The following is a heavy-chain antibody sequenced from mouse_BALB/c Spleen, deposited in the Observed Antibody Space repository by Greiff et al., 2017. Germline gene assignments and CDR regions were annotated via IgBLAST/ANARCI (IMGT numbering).Heavy chain of an antibody. CDR1: GYTFTSYW. CDR3: TRDGNYPYYFDY. Sequence: QVQLQQSGAELAKPGASVKMSCKASGYTFTSYWINWVKQRPGQGLEWIGNIYPSDSYTNYNQKFKDKATLTVDKSSSTAYMQLSSPTSEDSAVYYCTRDGNYPYYFDYWGQGTTLTVSS. V-gene: IGHV1-69*02. D-gene: IGHD2-1*01. J-gene: IGHJ2*01. CDR2: IYPSDSYT.